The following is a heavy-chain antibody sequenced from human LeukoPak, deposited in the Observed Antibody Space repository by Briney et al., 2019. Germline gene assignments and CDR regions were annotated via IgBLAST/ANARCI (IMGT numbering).Heavy chain of an antibody. CDR2: IHRDGRT. J-gene: IGHJ4*02. CDR1: GVSISTSEW. V-gene: IGHV4-4*02. CDR3: GKTDIYFNPIDY. Sequence: SETLSLTCAVSGVSISTSEWWIWVRQPPGQGLEWIGEIHRDGRTKYNPSLTSRVTMSMDYSKNQFSLNVRFVTAADTAIYYCGKTDIYFNPIDYWGPGSLVTVSS. D-gene: IGHD3-9*01.